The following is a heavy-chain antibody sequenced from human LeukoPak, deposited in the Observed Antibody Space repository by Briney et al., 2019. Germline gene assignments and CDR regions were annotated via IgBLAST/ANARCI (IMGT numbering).Heavy chain of an antibody. J-gene: IGHJ5*02. CDR2: IKQDGGEK. CDR1: GFTFSNYW. CDR3: ARASDPWLQLT. V-gene: IGHV3-7*05. Sequence: GGSLRLSCAASGFTFSNYWMIWVRQAPGKGLGWVGNIKQDGGEKRYADSVRGRFSISRDNAQTSLYLQMNSLRAEDTAVYYCARASDPWLQLTWGQGTLVTVSS. D-gene: IGHD5-24*01.